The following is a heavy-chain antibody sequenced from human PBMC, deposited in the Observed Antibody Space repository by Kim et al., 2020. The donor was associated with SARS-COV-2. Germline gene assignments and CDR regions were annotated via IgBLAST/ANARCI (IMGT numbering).Heavy chain of an antibody. CDR3: AIPWGDSSGYPPYYGMDV. CDR1: GGSFSGYY. J-gene: IGHJ6*02. CDR2: INHSGST. Sequence: SETLSLTCAVYGGSFSGYYWSWIRQPPGKGLEWIGEINHSGSTNYNPSLKSRVTISVDTSKNQFSLKLSSVTAADTAVYYCAIPWGDSSGYPPYYGMDVWGQGTTVTVSS. D-gene: IGHD3-22*01. V-gene: IGHV4-34*01.